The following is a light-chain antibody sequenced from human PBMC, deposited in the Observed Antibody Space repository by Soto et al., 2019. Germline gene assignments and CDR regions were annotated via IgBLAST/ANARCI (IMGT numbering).Light chain of an antibody. V-gene: IGLV2-8*01. CDR3: SSYAGSNHVV. Sequence: QSALTQPPSASGSPGQSVTISCTGTSSDVGYYNYVSWYQQHPGKAPKLMIYEVSQRPSGVTDRFSGSKSGNTASLTVSGLQAEDEADYYCSSYAGSNHVVFGGGTKLTVL. CDR1: SSDVGYYNY. CDR2: EVS. J-gene: IGLJ2*01.